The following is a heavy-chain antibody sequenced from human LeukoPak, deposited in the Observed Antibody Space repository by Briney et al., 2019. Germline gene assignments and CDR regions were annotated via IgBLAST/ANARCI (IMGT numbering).Heavy chain of an antibody. V-gene: IGHV3-53*01. CDR1: GFTVSSNY. D-gene: IGHD7-27*01. CDR2: IYSGGST. Sequence: GGSLRLSCAASGFTVSSNYMSWVRQAPGKGLEWVSVIYSGGSTYYADSVKGRFTISRDNSKNTLYLQMNSLRAEDTAVYYCARDQTGDYYYYYMDVWGKGTTVTVSS. CDR3: ARDQTGDYYYYYMDV. J-gene: IGHJ6*03.